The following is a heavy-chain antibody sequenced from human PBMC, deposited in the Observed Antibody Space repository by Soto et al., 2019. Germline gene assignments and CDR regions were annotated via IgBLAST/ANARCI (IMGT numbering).Heavy chain of an antibody. J-gene: IGHJ3*02. V-gene: IGHV3-48*02. D-gene: IGHD3-22*01. CDR1: GFTFSSHS. CDR2: ISSSSSTI. Sequence: AGGSLRLSCAASGFTFSSHSMNWVRQAPGKGLEWVSYISSSSSTIYYADSVKGRFTISRDNAKNSLYLQMNSLRDEDTAVYYCARDRGVYYDSSGPRSAFDIWGQGTMVTVSS. CDR3: ARDRGVYYDSSGPRSAFDI.